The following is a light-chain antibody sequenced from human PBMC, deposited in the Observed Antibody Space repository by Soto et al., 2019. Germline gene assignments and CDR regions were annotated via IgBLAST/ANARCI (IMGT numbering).Light chain of an antibody. Sequence: SYELTQPPSVSVAPGQTARITCGGTNIGSKSVHWYQQKPGQAPVLVVYDDSDRPSGIPERFSGSNSGNTATLTISRVEAGDEADYYCQVWYSSSDPLVFGGGTKVTVL. V-gene: IGLV3-21*02. CDR2: DDS. J-gene: IGLJ2*01. CDR1: NIGSKS. CDR3: QVWYSSSDPLV.